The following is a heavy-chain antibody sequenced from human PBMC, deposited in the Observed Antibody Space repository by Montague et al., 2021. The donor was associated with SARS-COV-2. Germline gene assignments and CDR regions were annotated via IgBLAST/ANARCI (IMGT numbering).Heavy chain of an antibody. CDR3: ARVKWELSVGNVFDI. J-gene: IGHJ3*02. CDR1: GDSISTDNW. V-gene: IGHV4-4*02. Sequence: SETLSLTCVVSGDSISTDNWWTWVRLPPGKGLEWVGEIYHTGSTKYKPSLKSRVSMSVDKSWNQFSLRLTSVTAADTAMYYCARVKWELSVGNVFDIWGQGTMVTVSS. CDR2: IYHTGST. D-gene: IGHD1-26*01.